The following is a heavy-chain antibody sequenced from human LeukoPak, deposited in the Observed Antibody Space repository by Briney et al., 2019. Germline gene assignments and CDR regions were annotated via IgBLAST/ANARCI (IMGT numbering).Heavy chain of an antibody. CDR1: GGSISSSSYY. J-gene: IGHJ6*03. V-gene: IGHV4-39*07. Sequence: SETLPLTCTVSGGSISSSSYYWGWIRQPPGKGLEWIGSIYYSGSTYYNPSLKSRVTISVDTSKNQFSLKLSSVTAADTAVCYCARIVVPAAMTRYYYYYYMDVWGKGTTVTVSS. D-gene: IGHD2-2*01. CDR3: ARIVVPAAMTRYYYYYYMDV. CDR2: IYYSGST.